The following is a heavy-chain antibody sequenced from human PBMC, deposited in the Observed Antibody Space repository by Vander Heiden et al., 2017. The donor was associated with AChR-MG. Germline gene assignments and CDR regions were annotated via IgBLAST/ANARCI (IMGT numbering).Heavy chain of an antibody. CDR2: IYSGGST. V-gene: IGHV3-66*01. CDR1: GFTVSSNY. CDR3: ARDSSIAARHSY. J-gene: IGHJ4*02. Sequence: EVQLVESGGGLVQPGGSLRLSCAASGFTVSSNYMSWVRQAPGKGLGWVSVIYSGGSTYYADSVKGRFTISRDNSKNTLYLQMNSLRAEDTAVYYCARDSSIAARHSYWGQGTLVTVSS. D-gene: IGHD6-6*01.